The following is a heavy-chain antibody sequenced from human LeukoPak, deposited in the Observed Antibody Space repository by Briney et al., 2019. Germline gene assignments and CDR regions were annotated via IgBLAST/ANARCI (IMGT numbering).Heavy chain of an antibody. J-gene: IGHJ4*02. Sequence: PGGSLRLSCAASGFTFSSYSMNWVRQAPGKGLEWVSYVSSGSSTIYYADSVKGRFTVSRDNAKNSLYLQMNSLRDEGTAVYYCARSNPGDYWGQGTLVTVSS. CDR1: GFTFSSYS. D-gene: IGHD4-11*01. V-gene: IGHV3-48*02. CDR2: VSSGSSTI. CDR3: ARSNPGDY.